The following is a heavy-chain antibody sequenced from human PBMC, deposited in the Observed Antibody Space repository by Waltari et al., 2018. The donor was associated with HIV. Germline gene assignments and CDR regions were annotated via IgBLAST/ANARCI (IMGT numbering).Heavy chain of an antibody. V-gene: IGHV3-66*01. J-gene: IGHJ4*02. CDR2: IYSGGAI. CDR1: GFAVRSNS. Sequence: DVKLVESGGGLVPPGGSLRLSCADSGFAVRSNSISWVRQAPGKGFEWVRGIYSGGAIYYTGSVKCRFIVSRDTSKNVVYLQMNSLGVEDTAVYFCARDRGGNFWSAHKPAFLDYWGQGTLVSVSS. CDR3: ARDRGGNFWSAHKPAFLDY. D-gene: IGHD3-3*01.